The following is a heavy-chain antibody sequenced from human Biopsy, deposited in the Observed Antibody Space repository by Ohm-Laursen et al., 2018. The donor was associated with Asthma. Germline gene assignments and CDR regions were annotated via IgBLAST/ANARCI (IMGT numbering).Heavy chain of an antibody. Sequence: SETLSLTCPVSADSISSNNFYWAWVRQPPGNRLERIGSVYHRGGTFYSSSLRSRLTMSVDTSRNQFSLRLTSVTVADTGVYFCARHWSGNGWHDLYTWFDPWGLGTLVTVSS. J-gene: IGHJ5*02. V-gene: IGHV4-39*01. CDR1: ADSISSNNFY. CDR3: ARHWSGNGWHDLYTWFDP. D-gene: IGHD1-1*01. CDR2: VYHRGGT.